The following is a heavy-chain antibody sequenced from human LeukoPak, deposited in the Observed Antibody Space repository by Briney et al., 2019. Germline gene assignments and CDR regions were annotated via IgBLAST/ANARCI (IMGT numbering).Heavy chain of an antibody. Sequence: GGSLRLSCAASGFSFRSFGMHWARQAPGKGLEWVAFIRYDGSDNHYANSVKGRFPISRDNSKNMLHLQMNSLGAEDTAVYYCAKDHGHSSDSSGYHPLFYFDYWGQGTLVTVSS. CDR1: GFSFRSFG. V-gene: IGHV3-30*02. D-gene: IGHD3-22*01. CDR3: AKDHGHSSDSSGYHPLFYFDY. CDR2: IRYDGSDN. J-gene: IGHJ4*02.